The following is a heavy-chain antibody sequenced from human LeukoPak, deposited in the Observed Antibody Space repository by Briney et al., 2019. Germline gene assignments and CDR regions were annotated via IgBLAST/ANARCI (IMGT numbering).Heavy chain of an antibody. CDR1: GFTFSTYW. Sequence: GGSLRLSCAASGFTFSTYWMHWVRQTPGKGLVWVSRINSDGSTTSYADSVKGRFTISRDNAKNTLYLQMDSLRAEDTAVYYCARVYGGNTPFDYWGQGTLVTVSS. CDR2: INSDGSTT. CDR3: ARVYGGNTPFDY. J-gene: IGHJ4*02. D-gene: IGHD4-23*01. V-gene: IGHV3-74*01.